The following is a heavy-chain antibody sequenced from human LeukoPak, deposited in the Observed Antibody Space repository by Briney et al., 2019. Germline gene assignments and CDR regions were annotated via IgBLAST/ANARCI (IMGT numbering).Heavy chain of an antibody. CDR3: AKDRRGTYCSGGSCYPNWFDP. CDR1: GFTHSNYW. V-gene: IGHV3-23*01. D-gene: IGHD2-15*01. CDR2: ISGSGGST. J-gene: IGHJ5*02. Sequence: GGSLRLSCAASGFTHSNYWMTWVRQAPGKGLEWVSAISGSGGSTYYADSVKGRFTISRDNSKNTLYLQMNSLRAEDTAVYYCAKDRRGTYCSGGSCYPNWFDPWGQGTLVTVSS.